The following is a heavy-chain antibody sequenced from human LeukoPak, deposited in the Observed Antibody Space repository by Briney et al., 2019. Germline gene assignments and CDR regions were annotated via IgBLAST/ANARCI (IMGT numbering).Heavy chain of an antibody. V-gene: IGHV4-30-2*01. Sequence: SETLSLTCAVSGGSINSGDYSWSWIRQPPGKGLEWIVYIYHSGSTYYNPSLKSRVTISIDRSKNQFSLKLNSVTAADTAVYYCARGRQNYYDSSALGYYFDYWGQGTLVTVSS. CDR1: GGSINSGDYS. D-gene: IGHD3-22*01. CDR3: ARGRQNYYDSSALGYYFDY. J-gene: IGHJ4*02. CDR2: IYHSGST.